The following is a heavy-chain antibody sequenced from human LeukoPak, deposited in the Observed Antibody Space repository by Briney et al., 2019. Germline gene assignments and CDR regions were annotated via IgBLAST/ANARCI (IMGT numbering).Heavy chain of an antibody. CDR1: GVTVSTSY. J-gene: IGHJ4*02. Sequence: GGSLRLSCAASGVTVSTSYMSWVRQAPGKGLEWVSIMYSGGGTDYADSVKGRFTISRDNSKNTLYLQMNSLRAEDTAVYYCARDPSPYYSDYGHWGQGTLVTVSS. CDR2: MYSGGGT. V-gene: IGHV3-66*01. D-gene: IGHD4-11*01. CDR3: ARDPSPYYSDYGH.